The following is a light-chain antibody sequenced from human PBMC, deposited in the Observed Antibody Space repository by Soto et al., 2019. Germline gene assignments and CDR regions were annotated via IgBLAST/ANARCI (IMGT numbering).Light chain of an antibody. CDR3: ASWDYKRNAMG. CDR1: YSNIGNNF. J-gene: IGLJ3*02. CDR2: ANN. Sequence: QSVLTQPPSVSAAPGQKVTISCSGSYSNIGNNFVSWYQHLPGTAPKLLIYANNKRPSDIPDRFSGSKPGTSDTLGISGLQTGDEADYFCASWDYKRNAMGFGGGTKLPVL. V-gene: IGLV1-51*01.